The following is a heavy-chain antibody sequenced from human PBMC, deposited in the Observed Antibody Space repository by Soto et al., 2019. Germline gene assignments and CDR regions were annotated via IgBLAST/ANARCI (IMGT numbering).Heavy chain of an antibody. CDR1: GGSFSGYY. V-gene: IGHV4-34*01. J-gene: IGHJ4*02. CDR3: ARGRSSGWFY. D-gene: IGHD6-19*01. Sequence: SETLSLTCAVYGGSFSGYYWNWIRQPPGKGLEWIGEINHSGSTNYNPSLKSRVTISVDTSKNHFSLKMSSVTAADTAVYYCARGRSSGWFYWGQGALVTVSS. CDR2: INHSGST.